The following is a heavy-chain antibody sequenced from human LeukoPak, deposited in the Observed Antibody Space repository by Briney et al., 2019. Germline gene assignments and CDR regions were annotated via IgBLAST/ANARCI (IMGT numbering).Heavy chain of an antibody. CDR1: GGSLSSYY. D-gene: IGHD4-17*01. Sequence: PSETLSLTCTVSGGSLSSYYWSWIRQPPGKGLEWIGYIYYSGSTNYNPSLKSRVTISVDTSKNQFSLKLSSVTAADTAVYYCARVYAVTHYYGMDVWGQGTTVTVSS. CDR3: ARVYAVTHYYGMDV. CDR2: IYYSGST. J-gene: IGHJ6*02. V-gene: IGHV4-59*01.